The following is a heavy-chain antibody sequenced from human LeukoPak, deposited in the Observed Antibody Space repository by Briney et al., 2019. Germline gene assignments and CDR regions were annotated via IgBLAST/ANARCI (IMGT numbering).Heavy chain of an antibody. CDR1: GGTFSSYA. CDR3: AREYCSSTSCPINWFDP. D-gene: IGHD2-2*01. CDR2: IIPIFGTA. J-gene: IGHJ5*02. Sequence: SVKVSCKASGGTFSSYAISWVRQAPGQGLEWMGRIIPIFGTANYAQKFQGRVTITTDESTSTAYMELSSLRSEDTAVYYCAREYCSSTSCPINWFDPWGQGTLVTVSS. V-gene: IGHV1-69*05.